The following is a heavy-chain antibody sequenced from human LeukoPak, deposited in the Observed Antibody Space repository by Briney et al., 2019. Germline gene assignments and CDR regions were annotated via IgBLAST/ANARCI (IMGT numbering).Heavy chain of an antibody. V-gene: IGHV4-38-2*01. CDR2: IYHSGST. D-gene: IGHD3-22*01. Sequence: PSETLSLTCAVSGYSISSGYYWGWIRQPPGKGLDWIGSIYHSGSTYYTPALKSRVTISVDPSKNQFSLKLSSVTAADTAVYYCARRSENSSGYYFAYYFDYWGQGTLVTVSS. J-gene: IGHJ4*02. CDR3: ARRSENSSGYYFAYYFDY. CDR1: GYSISSGYY.